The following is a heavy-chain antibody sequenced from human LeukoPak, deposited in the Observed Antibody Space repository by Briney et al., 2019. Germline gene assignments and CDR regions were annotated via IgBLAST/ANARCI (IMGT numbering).Heavy chain of an antibody. CDR3: ARDPDYGDPY. CDR2: ITSSGTTI. D-gene: IGHD4-17*01. CDR1: GFTLSDHY. J-gene: IGHJ4*02. Sequence: KTGGSLRLSCTVSGFTLSDHYMSWFRKSPGRGLEWISWITSSGTTIDYADSVKGRFTISRDNTKDPIYLQMNSLRADDTAVYYCARDPDYGDPYWGQGTLVTVSS. V-gene: IGHV3-11*01.